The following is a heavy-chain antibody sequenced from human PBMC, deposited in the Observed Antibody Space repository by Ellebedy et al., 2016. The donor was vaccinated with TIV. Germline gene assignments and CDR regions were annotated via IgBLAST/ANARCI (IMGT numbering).Heavy chain of an antibody. Sequence: GGSLRLXCAASGFTFSSYSMNWVRQAPGKGLEWVSSISSSSSYIYYADSVKGRFTISRDNAKNLLYLQMNSLRAEDTAVYYCARDRSSSGWLDAFDIWGQGTMVTVSS. CDR1: GFTFSSYS. CDR3: ARDRSSSGWLDAFDI. J-gene: IGHJ3*02. D-gene: IGHD3-22*01. V-gene: IGHV3-21*01. CDR2: ISSSSSYI.